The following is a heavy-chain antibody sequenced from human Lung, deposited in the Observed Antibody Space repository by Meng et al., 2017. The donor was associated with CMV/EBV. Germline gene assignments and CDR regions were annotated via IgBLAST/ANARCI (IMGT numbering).Heavy chain of an antibody. Sequence: LSLTCAASGFYFSDYAMHWVRQAPGKGPEWVTFTHYDESEKYYADSVKGRFTISRDNSKKTLYLQMNSLRPEDTAVYYCARSYNGKYYPPYYYYYYGMDVWGQGTTVTVSS. D-gene: IGHD1-26*01. CDR2: THYDESEK. V-gene: IGHV3-30*02. J-gene: IGHJ6*02. CDR3: ARSYNGKYYPPYYYYYYGMDV. CDR1: GFYFSDYA.